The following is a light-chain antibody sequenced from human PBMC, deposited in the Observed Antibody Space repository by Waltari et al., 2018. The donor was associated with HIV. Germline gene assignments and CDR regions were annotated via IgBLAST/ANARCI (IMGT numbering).Light chain of an antibody. V-gene: IGLV2-8*01. Sequence: QSALTQPPSASGSPGQSVSISCTGASRDVGAFKYVSWYQQHTGKAPKLWLYDVTKRPSGVPDRFSGSKSGNTASLTVSGLQAEDEAHYYCSSYAGSSMSYAFGTGTKVTVL. CDR3: SSYAGSSMSYA. CDR1: SRDVGAFKY. J-gene: IGLJ1*01. CDR2: DVT.